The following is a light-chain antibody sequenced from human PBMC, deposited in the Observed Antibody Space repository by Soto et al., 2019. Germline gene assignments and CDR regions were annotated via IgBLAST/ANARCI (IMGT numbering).Light chain of an antibody. J-gene: IGLJ2*01. CDR2: DTS. CDR1: PAAVTSNHH. V-gene: IGLV7-46*01. Sequence: QAVVTQEPSLTVSPGWTVTLTCGSSPAAVTSNHHPYWFQQKAGQAPRTLIYDTSNKHSWTPARFSGSLLGDKAALTLSGAQPEDEAQYYCLLSYNAARVFGGGTQLTVL. CDR3: LLSYNAARV.